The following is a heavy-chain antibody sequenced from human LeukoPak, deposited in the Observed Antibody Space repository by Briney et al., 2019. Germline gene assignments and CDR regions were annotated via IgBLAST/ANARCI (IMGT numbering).Heavy chain of an antibody. V-gene: IGHV4-59*01. Sequence: SETLSLTCTVSGGSISSYYWSWIRQPPGKGLEWIGYIYYSGSTNYNPSLKSRVTISVDTSKNQFSLKLSSVTAADTAVYYCARGRHYSYGRPHSNAFDIWGQGTMVTVSS. CDR1: GGSISSYY. CDR2: IYYSGST. CDR3: ARGRHYSYGRPHSNAFDI. J-gene: IGHJ3*02. D-gene: IGHD5-18*01.